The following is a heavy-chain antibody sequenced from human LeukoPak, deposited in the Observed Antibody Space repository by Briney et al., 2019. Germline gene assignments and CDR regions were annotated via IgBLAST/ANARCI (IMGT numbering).Heavy chain of an antibody. CDR1: GGSISTYY. CDR3: AREVSSSWSGYYFYYMDV. Sequence: SETLSLTCAVSGGSISTYYWSWIRQPAGKGLEWIGRMYTSGSTNYNPSLKSRVTMSVDTSKNQFSLRLSSVTAADTAVYYCAREVSSSWSGYYFYYMDVWGKGTTVTVSS. V-gene: IGHV4-4*07. J-gene: IGHJ6*03. CDR2: MYTSGST. D-gene: IGHD6-13*01.